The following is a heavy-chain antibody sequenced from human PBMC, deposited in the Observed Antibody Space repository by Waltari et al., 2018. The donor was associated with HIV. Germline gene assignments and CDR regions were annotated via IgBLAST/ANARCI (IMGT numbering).Heavy chain of an antibody. CDR1: SGSLSSSSYY. V-gene: IGHV4-39*01. CDR3: ARHFIGGVATIAY. CDR2: IYYSGIT. D-gene: IGHD5-12*01. Sequence: QLQLKESGQGLVKPSETLYLTYTVSSGSLSSSSYYWGWFRQPPGNGREWIGSIYYSGITYYNPSLKSRVTRSVDTSKTQFSLKLSSVTAADTAGYYCARHFIGGVATIAYWGQGTLVTVSS. J-gene: IGHJ4*02.